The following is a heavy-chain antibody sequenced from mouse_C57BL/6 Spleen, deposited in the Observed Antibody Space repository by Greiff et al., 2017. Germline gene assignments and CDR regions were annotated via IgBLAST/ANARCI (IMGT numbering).Heavy chain of an antibody. CDR2: INPNYGTT. J-gene: IGHJ3*01. Sequence: EVKLMESGPELVKPGASVKISGKASGYSFTDYNMNGVKQSNGKSLEWIGVINPNYGTTSYNQKFKGKATLTVDQSSSTAYMQLNSLTSEDSAVYYCATYGISAWFAYWGQGTLVTVSA. CDR3: ATYGISAWFAY. D-gene: IGHD2-1*01. V-gene: IGHV1-39*01. CDR1: GYSFTDYN.